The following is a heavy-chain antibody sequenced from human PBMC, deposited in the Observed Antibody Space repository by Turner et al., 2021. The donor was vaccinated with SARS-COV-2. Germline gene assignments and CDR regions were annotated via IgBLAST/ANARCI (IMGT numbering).Heavy chain of an antibody. Sequence: QLQLQESGPGLVKPSETMSLTCTVSGGSISNSNYYWGWIRQPPGKGPEWIGSIYYSGSTYYNTSLKSRVTISVDTSKNQFSLKLSSVTTADTALYYCSRHASIVRGSPFDPWCQGTLVTVSS. CDR3: SRHASIVRGSPFDP. CDR1: GGSISNSNYY. V-gene: IGHV4-39*01. J-gene: IGHJ5*02. D-gene: IGHD3-10*02. CDR2: IYYSGST.